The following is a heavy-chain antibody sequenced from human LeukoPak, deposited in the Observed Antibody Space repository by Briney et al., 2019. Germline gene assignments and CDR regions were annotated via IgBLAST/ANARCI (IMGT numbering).Heavy chain of an antibody. CDR3: ASGEYSSSWYLLVY. CDR2: IIPIFGTA. CDR1: GGTFSSYA. D-gene: IGHD6-13*01. V-gene: IGHV1-69*13. J-gene: IGHJ4*02. Sequence: SVKVSRKASGGTFSSYAISWVRQAPGQGLEWMGGIIPIFGTANYAQKFQGRVTITADESTSTAYMELSSLRSEDTAVYYCASGEYSSSWYLLVYWGQGTLVTVSS.